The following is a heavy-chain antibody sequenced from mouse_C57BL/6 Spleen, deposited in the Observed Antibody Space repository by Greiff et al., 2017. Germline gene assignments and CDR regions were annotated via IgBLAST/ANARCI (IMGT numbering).Heavy chain of an antibody. CDR3: TPLWPGY. CDR1: DYTFTSYW. CDR2: IYPGNSDT. V-gene: IGHV1-5*01. D-gene: IGHD1-1*02. Sequence: VQLQQSGTVLARPGASVKMSCKTSDYTFTSYWMHWVKQRPGQGLEWIGAIYPGNSDTSYNQKFKGKAKLTAVTSASTAYMELSSLTNEDSAVYYCTPLWPGYWGQGTTLTVSS. J-gene: IGHJ2*01.